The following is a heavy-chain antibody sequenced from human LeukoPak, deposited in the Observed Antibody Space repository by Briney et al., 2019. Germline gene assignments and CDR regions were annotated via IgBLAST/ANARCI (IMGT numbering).Heavy chain of an antibody. Sequence: ASVKVSCKVSGYTLTELSMHWVRQAPGKGLEWMGGFDPEDGETIYAQKFQGRVTMTEDTSTDTAYMELSSLRPEDTAVYYCAVLLSGGSSGHFDYWGQGTLVTVSS. D-gene: IGHD2-15*01. CDR1: GYTLTELS. CDR3: AVLLSGGSSGHFDY. J-gene: IGHJ4*02. V-gene: IGHV1-24*01. CDR2: FDPEDGET.